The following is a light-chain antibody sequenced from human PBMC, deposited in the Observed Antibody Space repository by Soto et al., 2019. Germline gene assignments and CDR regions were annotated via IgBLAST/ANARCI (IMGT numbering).Light chain of an antibody. J-gene: IGKJ1*01. Sequence: EVVLTQSPGTLSLSPGERATLSCRASQSVSRNYLAWYQKKPGQAPRLLIYGASTRATAIPDRFSGSGSGTDFTLTITRLEPEDFAVYYCQQYGSSPQTFGQGTKVDIK. CDR2: GAS. CDR1: QSVSRNY. V-gene: IGKV3-20*01. CDR3: QQYGSSPQT.